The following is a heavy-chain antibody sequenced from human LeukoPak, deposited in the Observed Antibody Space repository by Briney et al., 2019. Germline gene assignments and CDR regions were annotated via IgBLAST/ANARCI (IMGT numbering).Heavy chain of an antibody. CDR3: ASGGIYYGAAFDF. CDR1: GFTFDDYG. J-gene: IGHJ4*02. V-gene: IGHV3-20*04. D-gene: IGHD1-26*01. Sequence: GGSLRLSCAASGFTFDDYGMSWVRQAPGKGLEWVSCINWNGGSTGYADSVKGRLTISRDNAKNSLYLQMNSLRAEDTALYYCASGGIYYGAAFDFWGQGTLVTVSS. CDR2: INWNGGST.